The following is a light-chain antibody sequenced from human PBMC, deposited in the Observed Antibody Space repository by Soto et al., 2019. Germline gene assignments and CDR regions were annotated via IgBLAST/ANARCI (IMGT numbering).Light chain of an antibody. CDR1: ESVSDNY. V-gene: IGKV3-20*01. J-gene: IGKJ4*01. CDR2: GAS. CDR3: QQYGSSPLT. Sequence: EIVLTQSPGTLSLSQGERATLSCRASESVSDNYLAWYQQRSGQAPRLVIYGASSRASAVPDRFSGSGSGADFTLTIRRLEPEDFAVYYCQQYGSSPLTFGGGTKVEIK.